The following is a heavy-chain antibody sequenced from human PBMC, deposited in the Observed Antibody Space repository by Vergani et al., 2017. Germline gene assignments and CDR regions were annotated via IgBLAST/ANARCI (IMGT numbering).Heavy chain of an antibody. CDR3: ARHKDYYGSGSYYNPSKIDD. CDR2: IYYSENT. V-gene: IGHV4-39*01. J-gene: IGHJ4*02. D-gene: IGHD3-10*01. CDR1: GGSISSGGYY. Sequence: QLQLQESGPGLVKPSETLSLTCTVSGGSISSGGYYWSWIRQHPGKGLEWIGYIYYSENTYYNPSLKSRVTISVDTSKNQFSLKLSSVTAADTGVYYWARHKDYYGSGSYYNPSKIDDWGQGTLVTVSS.